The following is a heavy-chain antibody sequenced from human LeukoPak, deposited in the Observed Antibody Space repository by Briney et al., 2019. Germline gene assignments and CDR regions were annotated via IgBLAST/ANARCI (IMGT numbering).Heavy chain of an antibody. V-gene: IGHV3-23*01. J-gene: IGHJ4*02. D-gene: IGHD4-11*01. CDR1: GFTFSSYG. CDR3: ARAMTTITTELDY. CDR2: FSAGAGST. Sequence: GRSLRLSCAASGFTFSSYGMTWVRQAPGKGRGWVSDFSAGAGSTYYADSVKGRFTISRDNSKNTLYLQMNSLRAEDTAVYYCARAMTTITTELDYWGRGILVTVSS.